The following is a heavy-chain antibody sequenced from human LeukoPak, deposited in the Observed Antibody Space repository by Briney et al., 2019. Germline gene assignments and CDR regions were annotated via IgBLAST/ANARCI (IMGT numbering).Heavy chain of an antibody. Sequence: PGGSLRLSCAASGFTFSGYAMSWVRQAPAKGLEWVSAISGSGGNTYYADSVKGRFTISRDNSKNTLYLQMNSLRAEDTAVYYCAKCFYDSSGYYYFDYWGQGTPVTVSS. CDR1: GFTFSGYA. D-gene: IGHD3-22*01. CDR3: AKCFYDSSGYYYFDY. CDR2: ISGSGGNT. J-gene: IGHJ4*02. V-gene: IGHV3-23*01.